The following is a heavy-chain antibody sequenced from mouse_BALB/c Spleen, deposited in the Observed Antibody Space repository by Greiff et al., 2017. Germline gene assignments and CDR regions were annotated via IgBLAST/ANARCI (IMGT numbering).Heavy chain of an antibody. J-gene: IGHJ4*01. V-gene: IGHV1S34*01. Sequence: LVKTGASVKISCKASGYSFTGYYMHWVKQSHGKSLEWIGYISCYNGATSYNQKFKGKATFTVDTSSSTAYMQFNSLTSEDSAVYYCASEVDYPYAMDYWGQGTSVTVSS. CDR1: GYSFTGYY. D-gene: IGHD1-3*01. CDR2: ISCYNGAT. CDR3: ASEVDYPYAMDY.